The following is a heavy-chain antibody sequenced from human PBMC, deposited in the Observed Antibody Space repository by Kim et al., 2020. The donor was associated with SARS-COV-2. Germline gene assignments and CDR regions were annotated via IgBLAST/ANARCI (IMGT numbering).Heavy chain of an antibody. CDR3: AKDMVSGWPHYYYHGMDV. D-gene: IGHD6-19*01. J-gene: IGHJ6*02. CDR2: ISGDGGST. Sequence: GGSLRLSCAASGFTFDDYAMHWVRQAPGKGLEWVSLISGDGGSTYYADSVKGRFTISRENSKNSLYLQMNSLRTEDTALYYCAKDMVSGWPHYYYHGMDVWGQGTTVTVSS. V-gene: IGHV3-43*02. CDR1: GFTFDDYA.